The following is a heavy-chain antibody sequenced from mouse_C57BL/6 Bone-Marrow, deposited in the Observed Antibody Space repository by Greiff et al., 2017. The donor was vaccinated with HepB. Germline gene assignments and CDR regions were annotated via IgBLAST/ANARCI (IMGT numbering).Heavy chain of an antibody. Sequence: VQGVESGPELVKPGASVKISCKASGYAFSSSWMNWVKQRPGKGLEWIGRIYPGDGDTNYNGKFKGKATLTADKSSSTAYMQLSSLTSEDSAVYFCARSTTVVMDYWGQGTSVTVSS. CDR1: GYAFSSSW. V-gene: IGHV1-82*01. CDR3: ARSTTVVMDY. J-gene: IGHJ4*01. CDR2: IYPGDGDT. D-gene: IGHD1-1*01.